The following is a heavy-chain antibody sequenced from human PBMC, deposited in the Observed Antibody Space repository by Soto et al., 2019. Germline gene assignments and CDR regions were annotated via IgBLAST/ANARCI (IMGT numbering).Heavy chain of an antibody. V-gene: IGHV1-69*13. CDR2: IIPIFGTA. CDR1: GGTFSSYA. D-gene: IGHD2-2*01. CDR3: ARGGEYQLLPFFDY. Sequence: SVKVSCKASGGTFSSYAISWVRQAPGQGLEWMGGIIPIFGTANYAQKFQGRVTITADESTSTAYMELSSLRSEDTAVYYCARGGEYQLLPFFDYWGQGTLVTVSS. J-gene: IGHJ4*02.